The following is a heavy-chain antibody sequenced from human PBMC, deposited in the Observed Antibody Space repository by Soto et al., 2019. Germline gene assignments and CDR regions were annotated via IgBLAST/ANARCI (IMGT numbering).Heavy chain of an antibody. CDR2: IYWDADK. CDR3: AHRTTTVSWWFDP. CDR1: GFSLTTSGVG. V-gene: IGHV2-5*02. D-gene: IGHD4-17*01. J-gene: IGHJ5*02. Sequence: QITLEESGPTLVKPTQTLTLTCTFSGFSLTTSGVGVGWIRQPPGKALEWLALIYWDADKGYSPSLKSSLTNTKDTSKNQVVLTITNMDPADTATYFCAHRTTTVSWWFDPWGQVTLVTVSS.